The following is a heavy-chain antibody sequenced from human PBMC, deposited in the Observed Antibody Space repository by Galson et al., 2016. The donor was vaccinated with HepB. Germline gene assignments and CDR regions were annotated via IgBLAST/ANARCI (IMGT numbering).Heavy chain of an antibody. CDR3: ARDKVYPDSNLGPFDP. V-gene: IGHV3-30*04. D-gene: IGHD2-2*01. CDR1: GFSFSGFA. Sequence: SLRLSCAASGFSFSGFAMHWVRQAPGKGLEWVAVILYDGSNKLYADSVKGRFTISRDNSKNTPYLQMNSLRPEDTAVYYCARDKVYPDSNLGPFDPWGQGTLVTVSS. CDR2: ILYDGSNK. J-gene: IGHJ5*02.